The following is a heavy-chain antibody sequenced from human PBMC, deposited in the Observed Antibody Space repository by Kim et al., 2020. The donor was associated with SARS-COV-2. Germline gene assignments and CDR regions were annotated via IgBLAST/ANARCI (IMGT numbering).Heavy chain of an antibody. Sequence: LQSRVTIPRDTSKTQFSLKLSSVTAADTAVYYCATSPRGRGYSYAYFDYWGQGTLVTVSS. V-gene: IGHV4-39*01. D-gene: IGHD5-18*01. J-gene: IGHJ4*02. CDR3: ATSPRGRGYSYAYFDY.